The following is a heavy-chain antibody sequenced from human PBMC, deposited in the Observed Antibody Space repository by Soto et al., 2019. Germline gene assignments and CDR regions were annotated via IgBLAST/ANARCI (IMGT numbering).Heavy chain of an antibody. Sequence: DVQLLQSGGGLVQPGGSLTLSCAASRFIFSDYAMNWVRQALGKGLEWVSSIGGSNTDRYYADSVKGRFIISRDNSKNTMYLQMNSLRDDDTAVYYCAKDAVSYNGKWDWFDSWGQGTLVTVSS. J-gene: IGHJ5*01. D-gene: IGHD1-26*01. CDR2: IGGSNTDR. V-gene: IGHV3-23*01. CDR1: RFIFSDYA. CDR3: AKDAVSYNGKWDWFDS.